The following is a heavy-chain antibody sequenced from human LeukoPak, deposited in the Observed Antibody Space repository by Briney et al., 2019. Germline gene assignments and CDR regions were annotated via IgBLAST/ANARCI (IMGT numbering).Heavy chain of an antibody. D-gene: IGHD1-26*01. CDR1: GFTFSNYA. CDR2: ISGSSGLT. J-gene: IGHJ3*02. Sequence: GGSLRLSCAASGFTFSNYAMSWVRQAPGRGLEWVSAISGSSGLTYYADSVKGRFTISRDNSKNTLYLQMNSLRAEDTAVYYCGKNRYSGSLSPFDIWGQGTMVTVSS. V-gene: IGHV3-23*01. CDR3: GKNRYSGSLSPFDI.